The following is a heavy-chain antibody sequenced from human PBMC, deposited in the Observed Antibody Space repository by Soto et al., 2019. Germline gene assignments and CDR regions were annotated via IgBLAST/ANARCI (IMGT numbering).Heavy chain of an antibody. J-gene: IGHJ3*02. D-gene: IGHD5-12*01. CDR3: AKSGGYSGYDYDAFDS. Sequence: EVQLVESGGGLVQPGRSLRLSCAASGFTFDDYAMHWVRQAPGKGLEWVSGISWNSGSIGYADSVKGRFTISRDNAKNSLYLQMNSLRAEDTALYYCAKSGGYSGYDYDAFDSWGQGTMVTVSS. CDR2: ISWNSGSI. V-gene: IGHV3-9*01. CDR1: GFTFDDYA.